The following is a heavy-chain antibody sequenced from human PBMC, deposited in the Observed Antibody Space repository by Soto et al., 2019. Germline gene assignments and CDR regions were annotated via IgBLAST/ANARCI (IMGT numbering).Heavy chain of an antibody. CDR2: ISSSSSYI. J-gene: IGHJ6*03. CDR1: GFTFSSYS. Sequence: EVQLVESGGGLVKPGGSLRLSCAASGFTFSSYSMNWVRQAPGKGLEWVSSISSSSSYIYYADSVKGRFTISRDNAKNSLYLQMNSLRAEDTAVYYCAREAGAAKYYDFWCGYNYYMDVWGKGTTVTVSS. V-gene: IGHV3-21*01. D-gene: IGHD3-3*01. CDR3: AREAGAAKYYDFWCGYNYYMDV.